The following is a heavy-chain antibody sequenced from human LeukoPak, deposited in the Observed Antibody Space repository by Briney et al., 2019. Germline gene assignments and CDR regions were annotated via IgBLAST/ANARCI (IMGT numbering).Heavy chain of an antibody. CDR1: GGSMTNLY. CDR2: IYTSGST. Sequence: SEPVTLTYSVSGGSMTNLYWTWTRQPAGKGLEWIGRIYTSGSTNYNPSLKSRVTMSIDTSKNQFSLELSSVTAADTAVYYCARSYNNYGSYLDCWGPGRPGTVSS. J-gene: IGHJ4*01. V-gene: IGHV4-4*07. CDR3: ARSYNNYGSYLDC. D-gene: IGHD4-11*01.